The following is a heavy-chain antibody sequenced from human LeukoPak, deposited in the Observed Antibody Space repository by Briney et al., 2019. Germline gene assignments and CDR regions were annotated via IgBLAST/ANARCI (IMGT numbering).Heavy chain of an antibody. Sequence: QPGGSLRLSCAASGFTFSSYWMSWVRQAPGKGLEWVANIKQDGSEKFYVDSVKGRFTISRDNDKNSLCLQMNSLRAEDTAVYYCARAVGATHFDYWGQGILVTVSS. D-gene: IGHD1-26*01. CDR3: ARAVGATHFDY. V-gene: IGHV3-7*04. CDR1: GFTFSSYW. J-gene: IGHJ4*02. CDR2: IKQDGSEK.